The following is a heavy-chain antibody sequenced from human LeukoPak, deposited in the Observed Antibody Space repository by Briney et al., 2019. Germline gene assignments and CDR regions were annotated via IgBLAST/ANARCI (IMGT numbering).Heavy chain of an antibody. CDR3: ARRLTQYDCFDP. CDR1: GDSVSSNSVT. CDR2: TYYRSTWYN. Sequence: SQTLSLTCAISGDSVSSNSVTWNWLRQSPSRGLEWLGRTYYRSTWYNDYAVSVRGRITVNPDTSKNQFSLHLNSVTPEDTAVYYCARRLTQYDCFDPWGQGFLVTVSS. J-gene: IGHJ5*02. V-gene: IGHV6-1*01. D-gene: IGHD2-2*01.